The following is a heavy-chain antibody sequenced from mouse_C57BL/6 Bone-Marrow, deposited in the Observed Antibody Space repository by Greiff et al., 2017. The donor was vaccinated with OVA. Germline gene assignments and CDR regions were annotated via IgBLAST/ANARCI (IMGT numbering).Heavy chain of an antibody. CDR1: GFTFSSYA. Sequence: EVKLVESGGGLVKPGGSLKLSCAASGFTFSSYAMSWVRQTPEKRLEWVATISDGGSYTYYPDNVKGRFTISRDNAKNNLYLQMSHLKSEDTAMYYCARGIYYDYDEGDYWGQGTTLTVSS. D-gene: IGHD2-4*01. CDR3: ARGIYYDYDEGDY. J-gene: IGHJ2*01. CDR2: ISDGGSYT. V-gene: IGHV5-4*03.